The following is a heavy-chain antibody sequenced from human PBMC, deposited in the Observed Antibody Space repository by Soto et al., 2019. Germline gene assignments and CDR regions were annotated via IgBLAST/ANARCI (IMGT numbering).Heavy chain of an antibody. CDR1: GFTFSTSA. CDR3: AKALGLLDPFYI. D-gene: IGHD1-26*01. V-gene: IGHV3-23*01. J-gene: IGHJ3*02. Sequence: EVQLLESGGGLVQPEGSRRLSCAASGFTFSTSAMGWVRQAPGKGLEWVSSIGGAGDTYYAGSMRGRFTISRDNSKNTLYLQMNSLRAEDTAVYYCAKALGLLDPFYIWAQGTMVTVSS. CDR2: IGGAGDT.